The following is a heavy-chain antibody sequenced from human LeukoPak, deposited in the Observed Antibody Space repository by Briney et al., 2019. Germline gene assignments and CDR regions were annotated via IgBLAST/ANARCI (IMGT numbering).Heavy chain of an antibody. CDR3: ALLRGIAAAGNDY. Sequence: GGSLRLSCAASGFTFSSYSMNWVRQAPGKGLEWVSYISSSSTIYYADSVKGRFTISRDNAKNSLYLQMNSLRAEDTAVYYCALLRGIAAAGNDYWGQGTLVTVSS. CDR1: GFTFSSYS. V-gene: IGHV3-48*01. D-gene: IGHD6-13*01. J-gene: IGHJ4*02. CDR2: ISSSSTI.